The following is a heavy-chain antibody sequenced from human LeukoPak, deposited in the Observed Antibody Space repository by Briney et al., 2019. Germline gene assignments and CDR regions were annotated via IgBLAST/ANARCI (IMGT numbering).Heavy chain of an antibody. CDR2: IIPIFGTA. CDR3: ARGATVPAAIGDAFDI. D-gene: IGHD2-2*02. Sequence: SVKVSCKASGGTFSSYAISWMRQAPGQGLEWMGGIIPIFGTANYAQKFQGRVTITADESTSTAYMELSSLRSEDTAVYYCARGATVPAAIGDAFDIWGQGTMVTVSS. J-gene: IGHJ3*02. CDR1: GGTFSSYA. V-gene: IGHV1-69*01.